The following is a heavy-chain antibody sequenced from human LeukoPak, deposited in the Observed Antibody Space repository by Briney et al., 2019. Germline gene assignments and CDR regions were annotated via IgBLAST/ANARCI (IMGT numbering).Heavy chain of an antibody. J-gene: IGHJ4*02. CDR1: GGSISTYY. V-gene: IGHV4-59*01. CDR3: ARETIAVAGYFDY. Sequence: KPSETLSLTCTVSGGSISTYYWSWIRQPPGKGLEWIGYIYYSGSTNYNPSLKSRVTISVDTSKNQFSLKLSSVTAADTAVYYCARETIAVAGYFDYWGQGTLVTVSS. CDR2: IYYSGST. D-gene: IGHD6-19*01.